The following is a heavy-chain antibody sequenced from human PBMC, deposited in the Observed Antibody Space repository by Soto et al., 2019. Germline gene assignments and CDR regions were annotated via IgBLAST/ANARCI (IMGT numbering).Heavy chain of an antibody. CDR1: GFTFSSYA. D-gene: IGHD3-3*01. V-gene: IGHV3-23*01. J-gene: IGHJ4*02. CDR3: AKGGITIFGVVISPVDY. CDR2: ISGSGGST. Sequence: EVQLLESGGGLVQPGGSLRLSCAASGFTFSSYAMSWIRQAPGKGLEWVSAISGSGGSTYYADSVKGRFTISRDNSKNTLYLQMNSLRAEDTAVYYCAKGGITIFGVVISPVDYWGQGTLVTVSS.